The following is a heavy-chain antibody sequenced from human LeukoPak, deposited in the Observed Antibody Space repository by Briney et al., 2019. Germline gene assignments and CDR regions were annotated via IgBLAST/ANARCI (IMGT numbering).Heavy chain of an antibody. D-gene: IGHD3-16*02. Sequence: SETLSLTCTVSGGSISDYYWTWIRQPPGKGLEWIGYIYYSGSTYYNPSLKSRVTISVDTSKNQFSLKLSSVTAADTAVYYCAGAEEIMITFGGVIVPYYFDYWGQGTLVTVSS. J-gene: IGHJ4*02. CDR3: AGAEEIMITFGGVIVPYYFDY. V-gene: IGHV4-59*01. CDR1: GGSISDYY. CDR2: IYYSGST.